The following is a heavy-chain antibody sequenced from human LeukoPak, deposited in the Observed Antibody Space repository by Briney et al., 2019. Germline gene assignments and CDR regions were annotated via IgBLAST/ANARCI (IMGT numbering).Heavy chain of an antibody. Sequence: GGSLRLSCAASGFTFSNYWMSWVRQAPGKGLEWVANIKDDGSESYYVDSVKGRFTISRDNAKNTLYLQMTSLRDEDTAVYYCARTIRGYWGQGTLVTVSS. CDR3: ARTIRGY. CDR1: GFTFSNYW. V-gene: IGHV3-7*01. D-gene: IGHD4/OR15-4a*01. J-gene: IGHJ4*02. CDR2: IKDDGSES.